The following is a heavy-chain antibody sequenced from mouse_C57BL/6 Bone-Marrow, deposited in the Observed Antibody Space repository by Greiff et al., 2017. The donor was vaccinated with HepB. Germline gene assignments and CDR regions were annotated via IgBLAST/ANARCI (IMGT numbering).Heavy chain of an antibody. CDR3: ARGGTTVVDY. D-gene: IGHD1-1*01. V-gene: IGHV1-54*01. Sequence: VKLMESGAELVRPGTSVKVSCKASGYAFTNYLIEWVKQRPGQGLEWIGVINPGSGGTNYNEKFKGKATLTADKSSSTAYMQLSSLTSEDSAVYFCARGGTTVVDYWGQGTTLTVSS. CDR1: GYAFTNYL. CDR2: INPGSGGT. J-gene: IGHJ2*01.